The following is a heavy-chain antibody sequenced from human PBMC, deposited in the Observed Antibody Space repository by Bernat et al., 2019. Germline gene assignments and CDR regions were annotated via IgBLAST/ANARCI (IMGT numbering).Heavy chain of an antibody. J-gene: IGHJ4*02. V-gene: IGHV3-21*01. CDR2: ISANTNYI. Sequence: EVQLVESGGGLVKPGGSLRLSCAASGFTFGNFNMNWVRQAPGKGLEWVSSISANTNYIYYADSVKGRFTVSRDNARNSLFLQMNGLRAEDTAVYYCARSPSDGYVTETYYFDCWGQGILVTVSS. D-gene: IGHD5-24*01. CDR1: GFTFGNFN. CDR3: ARSPSDGYVTETYYFDC.